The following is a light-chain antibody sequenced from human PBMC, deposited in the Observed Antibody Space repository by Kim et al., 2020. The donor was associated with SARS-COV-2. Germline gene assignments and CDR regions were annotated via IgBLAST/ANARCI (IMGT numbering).Light chain of an antibody. CDR1: QGISSY. Sequence: ASTGDRVTITCRASQGISSYLAWYQQKPGKAPKLLIYAASTLQCGVPSRFSGSGSGTDFTLTISCLQSEDFATYFCQQYYSHPRTFGQGTKVDI. V-gene: IGKV1-8*01. J-gene: IGKJ1*01. CDR3: QQYYSHPRT. CDR2: AAS.